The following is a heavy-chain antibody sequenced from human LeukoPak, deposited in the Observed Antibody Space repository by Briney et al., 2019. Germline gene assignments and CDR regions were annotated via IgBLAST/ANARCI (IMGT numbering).Heavy chain of an antibody. CDR2: FSGSGGSK. CDR1: GLIFDDYT. D-gene: IGHD3-22*01. CDR3: ARGSPYYYDSSGYYIGTMVDI. V-gene: IGHV3-23*01. Sequence: GGSLRLSCAASGLIFDDYTMHWVRQAPGKGLEWVSSFSGSGGSKYYADSVKGRFTISRDNSKNTLYLQMNSLRAEDTAVYYCARGSPYYYDSSGYYIGTMVDIWGQGTMVTVSS. J-gene: IGHJ3*02.